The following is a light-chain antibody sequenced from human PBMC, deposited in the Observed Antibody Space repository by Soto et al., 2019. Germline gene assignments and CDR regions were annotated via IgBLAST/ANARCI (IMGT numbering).Light chain of an antibody. J-gene: IGKJ2*01. V-gene: IGKV3-15*01. CDR2: GAS. CDR3: QHYNNWPFT. CDR1: QSVSSN. Sequence: EIVMTQSPATLSVFPGERATLSCRASQSVSSNLAWYQQKPGQAPTLLISGASARATGIPARFSGSGSGTEFTLTISSLQSEDFAVYYCQHYNNWPFTFXQGTKVDIK.